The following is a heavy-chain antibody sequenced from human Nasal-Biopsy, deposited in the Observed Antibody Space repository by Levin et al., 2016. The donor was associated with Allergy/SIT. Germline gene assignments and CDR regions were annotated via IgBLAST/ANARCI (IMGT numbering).Heavy chain of an antibody. CDR3: ARDPREMAAIHDAFDF. Sequence: GESLKISCAASGFIFSHYAMHWVRQVPGKGLEWVAAIWYDDSNRYLADSVKGRFTISRDNSKNTLFLQMDNLRAEDTAIYYCARDPREMAAIHDAFDFWGQGTMVTVSS. CDR1: GFIFSHYA. J-gene: IGHJ3*01. D-gene: IGHD5-24*01. CDR2: IWYDDSNR. V-gene: IGHV3-33*01.